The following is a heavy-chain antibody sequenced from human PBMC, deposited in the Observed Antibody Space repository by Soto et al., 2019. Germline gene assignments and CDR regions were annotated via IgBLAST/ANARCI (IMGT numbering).Heavy chain of an antibody. CDR1: GFTFGDYA. CDR3: PRARYSSSPFDY. V-gene: IGHV3-49*04. J-gene: IGHJ4*02. D-gene: IGHD6-6*01. Sequence: GGSLRLSCTASGFTFGDYAMSWVRQAPGKGLEWVGFIRSKAYGGTTEYAASVKGRFTISRDDSKSIAYLQMNSLKTEDQDVYYCPRARYSSSPFDYWGQGTLVTVSS. CDR2: IRSKAYGGTT.